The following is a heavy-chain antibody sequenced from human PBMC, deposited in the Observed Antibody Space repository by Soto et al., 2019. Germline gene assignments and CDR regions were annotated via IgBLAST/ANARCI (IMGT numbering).Heavy chain of an antibody. V-gene: IGHV1-69*02. CDR3: AAGVTYDGNFDI. D-gene: IGHD5-12*01. CDR1: GGTFSSYT. J-gene: IGHJ3*02. CDR2: IIPILGIA. Sequence: SVKVSYNASGGTFSSYTISLVRQAPGQGLEWMGRIIPILGIANYAQKFQGRVTITADKSTSTAYMELSRMRSEDTAVYYCAAGVTYDGNFDIWGQGTMVTVSS.